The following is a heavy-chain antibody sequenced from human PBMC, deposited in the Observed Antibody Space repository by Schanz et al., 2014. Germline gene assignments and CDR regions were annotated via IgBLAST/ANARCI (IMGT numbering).Heavy chain of an antibody. CDR3: ARDSDVSKYNLFDS. V-gene: IGHV1-2*06. CDR2: INPNSGGT. Sequence: QVQLVQSGADVKKPGASVKVSCKASGYTFTGYSMHWVRQAPGQGLEWMGRINPNSGGTNYAQKFQGRVTMTRDTSISTVYMELTRLTFDDTAIYYCARDSDVSKYNLFDSWGQGTLLIVSS. J-gene: IGHJ5*01. CDR1: GYTFTGYS.